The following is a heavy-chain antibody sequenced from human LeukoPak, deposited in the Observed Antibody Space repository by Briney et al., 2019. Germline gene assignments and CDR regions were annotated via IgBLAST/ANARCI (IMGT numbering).Heavy chain of an antibody. CDR2: INHSGST. Sequence: PSQTLSLTCAVYGGSFSGYYWSWIRQPPGKGLEWIGEINHSGSTNYNPSLKSRVTISVDTSKNQFSLKLSSVTAADTAVYYCARGRGYYYGSGSYYLDYWGQGTLVTVSS. D-gene: IGHD3-10*01. CDR1: GGSFSGYY. V-gene: IGHV4-34*01. J-gene: IGHJ4*02. CDR3: ARGRGYYYGSGSYYLDY.